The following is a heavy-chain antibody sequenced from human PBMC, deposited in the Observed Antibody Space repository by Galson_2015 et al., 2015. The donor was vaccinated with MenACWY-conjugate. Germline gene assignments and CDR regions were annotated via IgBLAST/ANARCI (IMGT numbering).Heavy chain of an antibody. V-gene: IGHV3-48*02. CDR1: GFTFSTYS. CDR2: ISSSSSTI. Sequence: PLRLSCAASGFTFSTYSMNWVRQAPGKGLEWVSYISSSSSTIYYADSVKGRFTISRDNAKNSLYLQMNTLSDEDTAVYYCARVPGYSYGYYDWWGQGTTVTVSS. CDR3: ARVPGYSYGYYDW. J-gene: IGHJ6*02. D-gene: IGHD5-18*01.